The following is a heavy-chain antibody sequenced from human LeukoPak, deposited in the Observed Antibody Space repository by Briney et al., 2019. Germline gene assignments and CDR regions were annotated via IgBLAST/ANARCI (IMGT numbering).Heavy chain of an antibody. Sequence: GGSLRLSCAASGFTVDSNYLSWVRQAPGKGLEWVPTIYTGGNTYYAASVKGRFTISRDFSKNTVFLHMNSLRAEDTAMYYCARGDDSGYYGYFDYWGQGALVTVSS. D-gene: IGHD3-22*01. CDR3: ARGDDSGYYGYFDY. CDR2: IYTGGNT. CDR1: GFTVDSNY. V-gene: IGHV3-53*01. J-gene: IGHJ4*02.